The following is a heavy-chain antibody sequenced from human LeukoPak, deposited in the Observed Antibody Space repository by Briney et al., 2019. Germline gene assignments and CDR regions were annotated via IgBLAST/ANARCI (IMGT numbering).Heavy chain of an antibody. J-gene: IGHJ4*02. D-gene: IGHD1-26*01. CDR2: IKSKSDGGTT. CDR1: GLTFRNAW. V-gene: IGHV3-15*01. CDR3: TTQWELPD. Sequence: PGGSLRLSCAASGLTFRNAWMSWVRQAPGKGLEWVGRIKSKSDGGTTDYAAFVKGRFTISRDDSKNTVYLHINSPNTEDTAVYYCTTQWELPDWGQGTLVTVSS.